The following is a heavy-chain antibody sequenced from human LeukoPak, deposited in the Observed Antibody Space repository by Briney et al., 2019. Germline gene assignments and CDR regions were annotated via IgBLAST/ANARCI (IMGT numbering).Heavy chain of an antibody. Sequence: GGSLRLSCAASGFTVSSNYMSWVRQAPGKGLQWVSVIYPGGAIYYADSVKGRFIISRDNSKNTLSLQMNSLTADDTAVYYCAKGRTSPGYCSGGSCYSDYWGQGTLVTVSS. V-gene: IGHV3-53*01. CDR3: AKGRTSPGYCSGGSCYSDY. D-gene: IGHD2-15*01. J-gene: IGHJ4*02. CDR2: IYPGGAI. CDR1: GFTVSSNY.